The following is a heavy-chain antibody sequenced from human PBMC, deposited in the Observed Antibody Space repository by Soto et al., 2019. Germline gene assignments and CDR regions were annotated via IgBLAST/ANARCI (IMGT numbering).Heavy chain of an antibody. CDR2: ISSDGSST. CDR1: GFSFSNSW. D-gene: IGHD5-12*01. CDR3: ARPVVYSGYDRVFFDY. J-gene: IGHJ4*02. V-gene: IGHV3-74*01. Sequence: EVQLVESGGGLVQPGGSLRLSCAASGFSFSNSWMHWVRQAPGKGLVWVSRISSDGSSTNYADSVKGRFIISRDNAKNTLYLQMIILRAEDTAVYYCARPVVYSGYDRVFFDYWGQGTLVTVSS.